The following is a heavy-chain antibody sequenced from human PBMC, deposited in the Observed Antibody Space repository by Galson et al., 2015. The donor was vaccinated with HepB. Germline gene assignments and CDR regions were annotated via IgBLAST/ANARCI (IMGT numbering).Heavy chain of an antibody. CDR3: ARNHPKDGSGPDS. Sequence: SVKVSCKASGYTFTSYYMHWVRQAPGQGLEWMGIINPSGGSTSYAQKFQGRVTMTRDTSTSTVYMELSSLRSEDTAVYYCARNHPKDGSGPDSWGQGTLVTVSS. V-gene: IGHV1-46*01. D-gene: IGHD3-10*01. J-gene: IGHJ5*01. CDR2: INPSGGST. CDR1: GYTFTSYY.